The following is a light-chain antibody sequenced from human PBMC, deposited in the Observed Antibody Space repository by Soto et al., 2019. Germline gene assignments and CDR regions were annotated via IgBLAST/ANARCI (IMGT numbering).Light chain of an antibody. CDR3: QKRSNWPPT. J-gene: IGKJ5*01. V-gene: IGKV3-11*01. CDR2: DAC. Sequence: EIVMTQSPATLSVSPGERATLSCRASQTVSSYLAWYQQKSAEAPRVLIDDACNMATVLPARSSDSGSGTDFTLSISSREPEDFAVYYCQKRSNWPPTFGQGTQLEIK. CDR1: QTVSSY.